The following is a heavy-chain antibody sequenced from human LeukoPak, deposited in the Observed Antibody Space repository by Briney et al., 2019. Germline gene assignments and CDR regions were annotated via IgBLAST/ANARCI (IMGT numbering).Heavy chain of an antibody. CDR1: GFTFSSYA. CDR3: ARTPMVTSRYIDY. V-gene: IGHV3-7*03. CDR2: INQDGSEK. D-gene: IGHD2-21*02. Sequence: SGGSLRLSCAASGFTFSSYAMSWVRQAPGKGLEWVANINQDGSEKNYVDSVKGRFTISRDNAKNSLYLQANSLRAEDTAVYYCARTPMVTSRYIDYWGQGTLVTVSS. J-gene: IGHJ4*02.